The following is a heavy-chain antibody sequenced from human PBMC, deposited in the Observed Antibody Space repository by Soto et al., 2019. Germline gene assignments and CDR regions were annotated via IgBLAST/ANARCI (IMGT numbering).Heavy chain of an antibody. CDR1: GYSFCGYL. V-gene: IGHV5-10-1*01. CDR3: ARKIYAYATGTNFKYYFDS. CDR2: IDPSDSQT. D-gene: IGHD2-8*01. Sequence: GESLKICCKLSGYSFCGYLITVVLQKPGKGLEWMGRIDPSDSQTYYSPSFRGHVTISVTKSITTVFLQWSSLRASDTAMYYCARKIYAYATGTNFKYYFDSWGKGTPVTV. J-gene: IGHJ4*02.